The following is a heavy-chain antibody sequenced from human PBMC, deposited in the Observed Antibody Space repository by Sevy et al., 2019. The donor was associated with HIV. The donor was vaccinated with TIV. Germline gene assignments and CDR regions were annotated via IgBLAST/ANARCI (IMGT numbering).Heavy chain of an antibody. Sequence: ASVKVSCKASGGTFSSYVISWVRQAPGQGLEWMGRIIPIFGTANYAQKFQGRVTITADESTSTAYMELSSLRSEDTAVYYCARVPFPGIVAAGHLGGAFDIWGQGTMVTVSS. V-gene: IGHV1-69*13. CDR1: GGTFSSYV. CDR3: ARVPFPGIVAAGHLGGAFDI. CDR2: IIPIFGTA. J-gene: IGHJ3*02. D-gene: IGHD6-13*01.